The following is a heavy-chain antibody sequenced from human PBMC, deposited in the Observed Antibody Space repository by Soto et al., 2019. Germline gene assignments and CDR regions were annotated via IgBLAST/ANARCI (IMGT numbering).Heavy chain of an antibody. J-gene: IGHJ4*02. CDR1: GDSISSYY. CDR3: APRSMAVVPEY. CDR2: LYYGRSA. Sequence: QVQLQESGPGLVKPSETLSLTCAVSGDSISSYYCMWIRQPPGKGLESIGYLYYGRSANFNPSLKSRVPLSVATATNQCSLTLSSMAAADPAVYYCAPRSMAVVPEYWGPGTLVTVSS. D-gene: IGHD3-22*01. V-gene: IGHV4-59*01.